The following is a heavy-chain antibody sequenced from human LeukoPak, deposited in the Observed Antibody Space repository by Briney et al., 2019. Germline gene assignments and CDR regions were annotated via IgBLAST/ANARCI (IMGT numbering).Heavy chain of an antibody. CDR3: ARGKRGYSGFNYYYYMDV. Sequence: SETLSLTCTVSGGSISSSSYYWGWIRQPPGKGLEWIGSIYYSGSTYYNPSLKSRVTISVDTSKNQFSLNLSSVTAADTAVYYCARGKRGYSGFNYYYYMDVWGTGTTVTVSS. D-gene: IGHD5-12*01. CDR1: GGSISSSSYY. V-gene: IGHV4-39*07. J-gene: IGHJ6*03. CDR2: IYYSGST.